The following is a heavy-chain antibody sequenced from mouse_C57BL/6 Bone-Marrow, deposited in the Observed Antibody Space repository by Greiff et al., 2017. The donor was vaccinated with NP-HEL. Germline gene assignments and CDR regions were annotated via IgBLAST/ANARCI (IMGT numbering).Heavy chain of an antibody. CDR3: ARNYYYGSPFAY. CDR2: ISGGGGNT. Sequence: EVMLVESGGGLVKPGGSLKLSCAASGFTFSSYTMSWVRQTPEKRLEWVATISGGGGNTYYPDSVKGRFTISRDNAKNTPYLQLSSLRSEDTALYYCARNYYYGSPFAYWGQGTLVTVSA. V-gene: IGHV5-9*01. CDR1: GFTFSSYT. J-gene: IGHJ3*01. D-gene: IGHD1-1*01.